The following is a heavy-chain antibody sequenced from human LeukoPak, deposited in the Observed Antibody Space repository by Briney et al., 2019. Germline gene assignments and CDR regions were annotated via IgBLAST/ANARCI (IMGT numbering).Heavy chain of an antibody. CDR3: AKGSGYDTDFDY. D-gene: IGHD3-9*01. CDR2: ISCNGDNK. CDR1: GFTFSTKV. Sequence: PGGSLRLSCATSGFTFSTKVMNWVRQAPGKGLEWVSGISCNGDNKYYADSVKGRFTISRDNSKNTLYLQMNSLRAEDTAVYYCAKGSGYDTDFDYWGQGTLVTVSS. J-gene: IGHJ4*02. V-gene: IGHV3-23*01.